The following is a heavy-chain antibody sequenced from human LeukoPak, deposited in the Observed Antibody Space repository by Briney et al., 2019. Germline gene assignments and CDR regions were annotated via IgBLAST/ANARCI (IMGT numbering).Heavy chain of an antibody. D-gene: IGHD3-16*01. CDR3: AREAPVGYYFDY. J-gene: IGHJ4*02. V-gene: IGHV4-34*01. CDR2: IYYSGST. CDR1: GGSFSGYY. Sequence: SETLSLTCAVYGGSFSGYYWSWIRQPPGKGLEWIGSIYYSGSTYYNPSLKSRVTISVDTSKNQFSLKLSSVTAADTAVYYCAREAPVGYYFDYWGQGTLVTVSS.